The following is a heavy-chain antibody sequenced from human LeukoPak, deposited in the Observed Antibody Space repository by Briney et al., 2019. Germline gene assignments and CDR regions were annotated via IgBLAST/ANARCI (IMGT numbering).Heavy chain of an antibody. CDR2: ISGSGGST. D-gene: IGHD3-10*01. Sequence: GGSLRLSCAASGFTFSSYAMSWVRQAPGKGLEWVSVISGSGGSTYYADSVKGRFTISRDNSKNTLYLQMNNLRVEDTAVYYCAKDGGLLWFGEFDYWGQGTLVTVSS. J-gene: IGHJ4*02. CDR3: AKDGGLLWFGEFDY. CDR1: GFTFSSYA. V-gene: IGHV3-23*01.